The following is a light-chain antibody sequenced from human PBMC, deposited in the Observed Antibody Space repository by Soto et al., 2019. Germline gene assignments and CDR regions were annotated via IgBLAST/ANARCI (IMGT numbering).Light chain of an antibody. CDR3: RQRHMWPIT. CDR1: QGITIY. J-gene: IGKJ5*01. Sequence: EIVLTQSPATLSLSPGERASLSCRASQGITIYLAWYQQKPGQAPRLLIYDASTRATGIPARFSGSGSGTDFTLTISSLEPEDSAVYYCRQRHMWPITFGQGTRLEIK. V-gene: IGKV3-11*01. CDR2: DAS.